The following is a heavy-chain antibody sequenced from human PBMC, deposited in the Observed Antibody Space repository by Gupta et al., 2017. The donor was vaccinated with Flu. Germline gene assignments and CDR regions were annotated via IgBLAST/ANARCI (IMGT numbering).Heavy chain of an antibody. J-gene: IGHJ2*01. CDR3: AKIAVSGLWYFDL. Sequence: EVHLVESGGGLVKPGGSLRLSCAASGFAFSSSPMSLVRQVPGKGLEWVSSISSGSDFIYYADSFKGRFTISRDNARNSLFLQMNSLRDEDTAVYYCAKIAVSGLWYFDLWGRGTLVTVSS. CDR2: ISSGSDFI. D-gene: IGHD6-19*01. V-gene: IGHV3-21*01. CDR1: GFAFSSSP.